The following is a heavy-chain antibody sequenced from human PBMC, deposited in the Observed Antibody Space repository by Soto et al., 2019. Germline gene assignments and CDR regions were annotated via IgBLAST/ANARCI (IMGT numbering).Heavy chain of an antibody. CDR2: ISYDGSNK. CDR1: VFTFSSYA. D-gene: IGHD6-19*01. CDR3: ARDYSSGWHYYYGMDV. J-gene: IGHJ6*02. V-gene: IGHV3-30-3*01. Sequence: GSLRLSCAASVFTFSSYAMHWVRQAPGKGLEWVAVISYDGSNKYYADSVKGRFTISRDNSKNTLYLQMNSLRAEDTAVYYCARDYSSGWHYYYGMDVWGQGTTVTVSS.